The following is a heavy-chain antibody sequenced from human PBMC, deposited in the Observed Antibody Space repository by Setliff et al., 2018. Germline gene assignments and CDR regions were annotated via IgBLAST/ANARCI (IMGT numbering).Heavy chain of an antibody. Sequence: SVKVSCKASGGTFSSYGISWVRQAPGQGLEWMGGTIPIFGTTDYAQKLQDRVTIITDESTSTAYMELRSLRTEDTAVYYCAREGVDTRSSTDYRYYMDVWGKGTTVTVSS. D-gene: IGHD5-18*01. CDR3: AREGVDTRSSTDYRYYMDV. J-gene: IGHJ6*03. V-gene: IGHV1-69*05. CDR2: TIPIFGTT. CDR1: GGTFSSYG.